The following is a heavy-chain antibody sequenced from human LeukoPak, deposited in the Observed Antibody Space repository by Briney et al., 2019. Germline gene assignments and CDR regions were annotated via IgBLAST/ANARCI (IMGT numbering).Heavy chain of an antibody. Sequence: ASVKVSCKASGGTFSSYAISWVRQAPGQGLEWMGGIIPIFGTANYAQKFQGRVTITADESTSTAYMELSSLRSEDTAVYYCASRDVYSSSYIGEYHIWGQGTLVTVSS. J-gene: IGHJ4*02. CDR3: ASRDVYSSSYIGEYHI. D-gene: IGHD6-6*01. V-gene: IGHV1-69*13. CDR2: IIPIFGTA. CDR1: GGTFSSYA.